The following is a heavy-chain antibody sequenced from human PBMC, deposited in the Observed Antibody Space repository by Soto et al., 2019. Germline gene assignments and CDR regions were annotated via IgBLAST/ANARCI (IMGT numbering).Heavy chain of an antibody. CDR2: VNSDESST. D-gene: IGHD2-21*02. J-gene: IGHJ4*02. Sequence: GGSLRLSCAASGFTFSNYWMHWVRQGPGKGLVWVSRVNSDESSTSYADSVKGRFTISRDNAKNTLYLQMSSLKFEDTALYYFVCFEGGRTAVVTAMEANGYWGQRPLVTVSS. CDR1: GFTFSNYW. CDR3: VCFEGGRTAVVTAMEANGY. V-gene: IGHV3-74*01.